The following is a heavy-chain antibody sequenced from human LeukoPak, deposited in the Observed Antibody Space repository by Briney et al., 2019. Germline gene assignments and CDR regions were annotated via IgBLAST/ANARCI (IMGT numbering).Heavy chain of an antibody. V-gene: IGHV3-33*01. CDR1: GFTFSSYG. CDR3: ARAAYDNSGYLTL. D-gene: IGHD3-22*01. J-gene: IGHJ4*02. CDR2: IWYVGTNK. Sequence: GGSLRLSCVASGFTFSSYGMHWVRQAPGKGLEWVAVIWYVGTNKYYADSVKGRFTISRDSPKNTLYLQMNSLRAEDTAVYYCARAAYDNSGYLTLWGQGTLVTVSS.